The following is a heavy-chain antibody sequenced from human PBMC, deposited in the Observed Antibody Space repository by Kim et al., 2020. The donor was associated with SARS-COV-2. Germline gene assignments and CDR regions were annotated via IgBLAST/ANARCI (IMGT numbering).Heavy chain of an antibody. D-gene: IGHD6-19*01. CDR2: ILYDGSHK. CDR3: AKGLVRGSSSFDI. J-gene: IGHJ3*02. Sequence: GSLRLSCAASGFSFSDYGMNWVRQALGKGLEWVAGILYDGSHKYYGDSVKGRFDISRDNSEKTLYVQMNSLRAEDTAVYYCAKGLVRGSSSFDIWGQGT. V-gene: IGHV3-30*18. CDR1: GFSFSDYG.